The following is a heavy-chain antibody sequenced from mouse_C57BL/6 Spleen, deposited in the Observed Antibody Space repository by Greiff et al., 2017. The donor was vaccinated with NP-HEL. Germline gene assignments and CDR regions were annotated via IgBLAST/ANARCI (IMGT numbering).Heavy chain of an antibody. CDR1: GFNIKDYY. Sequence: EVQLQQSGAELVRPGASVKLSCTASGFNIKDYYMHWVKQRPEQGLEWIGRIDPEDGDTEYAPKFQGKATMTADTSSNTAYLQLSSLTSEDTAVYYCTSRVFITPVHLDYWGQGTTLTVSS. V-gene: IGHV14-1*01. CDR3: TSRVFITPVHLDY. D-gene: IGHD1-1*01. J-gene: IGHJ2*01. CDR2: IDPEDGDT.